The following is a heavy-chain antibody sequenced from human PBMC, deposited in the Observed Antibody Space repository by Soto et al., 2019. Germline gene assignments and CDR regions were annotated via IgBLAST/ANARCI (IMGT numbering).Heavy chain of an antibody. CDR2: ISSDGGNK. CDR1: GFTFSSYG. D-gene: IGHD6-19*01. J-gene: IGHJ4*02. V-gene: IGHV3-30*03. Sequence: PGGSLRLSCAASGFTFSSYGIHWVRQAPGKGLEWVAVISSDGGNKYYADSVKGRFTISRDNSKNMLYLQMNSLRADDTGVYYCARDGGAAVAGTVADWGQGTLVTVSS. CDR3: ARDGGAAVAGTVAD.